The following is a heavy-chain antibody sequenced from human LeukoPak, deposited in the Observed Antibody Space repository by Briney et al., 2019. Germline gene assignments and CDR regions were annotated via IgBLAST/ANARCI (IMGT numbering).Heavy chain of an antibody. CDR1: GFTFSNYW. Sequence: QPGGSLRLSCAASGFTFSNYWMHWVRHAPGEALMWVSRIKSDGSSTTYADSVKGRFTISRDNAKNTLYLQMNSLRAEDTAVYYCSRDSLSSCGGDCYSGLDVWGQGTTVTVSS. CDR2: IKSDGSST. D-gene: IGHD2-21*02. V-gene: IGHV3-74*01. CDR3: SRDSLSSCGGDCYSGLDV. J-gene: IGHJ6*02.